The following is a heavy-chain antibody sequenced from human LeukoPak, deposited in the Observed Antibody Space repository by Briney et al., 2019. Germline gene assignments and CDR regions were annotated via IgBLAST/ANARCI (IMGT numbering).Heavy chain of an antibody. CDR3: VRNSEEYVRGSYRYADAFDI. CDR1: GFTLRSYW. V-gene: IGHV3-74*01. D-gene: IGHD3-16*02. CDR2: INSDGSST. Sequence: PGGSLRLSCVASGFTLRSYWMHWVRQVPGKGLMWVSRINSDGSSTDYADSVKGRFTISRENAKNMLFLQMSSLRAEDTAMYYCVRNSEEYVRGSYRYADAFDIWGQGTMVTVSS. J-gene: IGHJ3*02.